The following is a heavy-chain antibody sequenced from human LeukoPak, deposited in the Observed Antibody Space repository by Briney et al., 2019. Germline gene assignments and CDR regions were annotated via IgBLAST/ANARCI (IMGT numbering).Heavy chain of an antibody. CDR2: IYTSGST. CDR1: GGSISSYY. D-gene: IGHD4-17*01. V-gene: IGHV4-4*07. CDR3: ARATVTTGYYYYYMDV. J-gene: IGHJ6*03. Sequence: SETLSLTCTVSGGSISSYYWSWIRQPAGKGLEWIGRIYTSGSTNYNPSLKSRVTMSVDTSKNQFSLKLSSVTAADTAVYYCARATVTTGYYYYYMDVWGKGTTVTISS.